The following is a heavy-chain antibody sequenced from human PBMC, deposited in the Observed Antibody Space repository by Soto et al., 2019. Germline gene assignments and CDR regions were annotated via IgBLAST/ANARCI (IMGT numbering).Heavy chain of an antibody. V-gene: IGHV5-10-1*04. Sequence: GESLKISCKGSGYSFAGYWITWVRQKPGKGLEWMGRIDPSDSQTYYSPSFQGQVTISADKSINTAYLQWSSLKASDTAMYYCARSDTLTGYFDYWGQGTLVTVSS. J-gene: IGHJ4*02. CDR1: GYSFAGYW. CDR2: IDPSDSQT. CDR3: ARSDTLTGYFDY. D-gene: IGHD3-9*01.